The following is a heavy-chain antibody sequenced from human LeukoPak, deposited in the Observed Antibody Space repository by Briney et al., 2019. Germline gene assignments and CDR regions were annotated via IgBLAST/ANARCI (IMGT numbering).Heavy chain of an antibody. CDR2: IYYSGST. J-gene: IGHJ5*02. Sequence: SEALSLTCTVSGGSISSSSYYWGWIRQPPGKGLEWIGSIYYSGSTYYNPSLKSRVTISVDTSKDQFSLKLSSVTAADTAVYYCARHSPTPNWFDAWGQGTLVIVSS. CDR1: GGSISSSSYY. CDR3: ARHSPTPNWFDA. V-gene: IGHV4-39*01.